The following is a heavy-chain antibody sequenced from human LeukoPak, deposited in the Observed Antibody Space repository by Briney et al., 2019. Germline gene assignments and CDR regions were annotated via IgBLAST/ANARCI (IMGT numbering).Heavy chain of an antibody. Sequence: SVKVSCKASGGTLSSYPVSWVRQAPGQGLELMGRIIPIPDLTNYAQRFQGRVTITADTSTSTVYMELNSLRSEDTAVYYCASRYYDSSRYYQYYFDYWGQGTLVTVSS. V-gene: IGHV1-69*02. D-gene: IGHD3-22*01. CDR1: GGTLSSYP. CDR2: IIPIPDLT. CDR3: ASRYYDSSRYYQYYFDY. J-gene: IGHJ4*02.